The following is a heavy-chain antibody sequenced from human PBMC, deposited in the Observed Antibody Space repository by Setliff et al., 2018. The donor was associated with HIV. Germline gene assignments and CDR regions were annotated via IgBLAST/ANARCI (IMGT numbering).Heavy chain of an antibody. V-gene: IGHV1-18*01. CDR2: ISAYNGNT. CDR1: GYSFTRYG. J-gene: IGHJ2*01. CDR3: ARYGSGWPLWYFDL. D-gene: IGHD6-19*01. Sequence: GASVKVSCKASGYSFTRYGISWVRQAPGQGLEWMGGISAYNGNTNYAQKLQGRVTMTTDTSTSTAYMELRSLRSDDTAVYYCARYGSGWPLWYFDLWGRGTLVTVSS.